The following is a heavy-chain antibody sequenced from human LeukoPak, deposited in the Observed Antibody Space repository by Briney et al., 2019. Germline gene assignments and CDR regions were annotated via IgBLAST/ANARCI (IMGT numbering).Heavy chain of an antibody. J-gene: IGHJ4*02. Sequence: GTSLRLSCAASGFTFSSNGMHWVRQAPGNGLEWVATIWYDGSQKYYADSVKGRFTISRDNSKNTLYVQMNSLRADDTAVYYCARLVGARGGYFDYWGQGTLVTVSS. CDR3: ARLVGARGGYFDY. CDR2: IWYDGSQK. V-gene: IGHV3-33*01. CDR1: GFTFSSNG. D-gene: IGHD1-26*01.